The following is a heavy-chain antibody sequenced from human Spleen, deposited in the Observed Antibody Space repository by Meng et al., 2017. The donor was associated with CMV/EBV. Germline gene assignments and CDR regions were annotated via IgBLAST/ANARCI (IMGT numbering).Heavy chain of an antibody. CDR1: GFTFSSYE. J-gene: IGHJ6*02. CDR3: ARDWYSSAWYQTFVGDV. Sequence: GESLKISCAASGFTFSSYEMNWVRQAPGKGLGWVSFISTRSSYIYYADSVKGRFTISRDNTENSLYLHMNSLRAEDTAVYYCARDWYSSAWYQTFVGDVWGRGTTVTVSS. D-gene: IGHD6-13*01. CDR2: ISTRSSYI. V-gene: IGHV3-21*01.